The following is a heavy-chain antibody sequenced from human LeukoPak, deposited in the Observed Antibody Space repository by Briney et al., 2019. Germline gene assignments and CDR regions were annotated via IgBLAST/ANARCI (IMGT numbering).Heavy chain of an antibody. V-gene: IGHV3-74*01. CDR3: ARERLGFDYYYGMDV. CDR2: INTDGSRT. Sequence: GSLRLSCAASGFTFSSYWMHWVRQAPGKGLAWVSRINTDGSRTYYADSVKGRFTISRGNSKNTLYLQMNSLRAEDTAVYYCARERLGFDYYYGMDVWGQGTTVTVSS. J-gene: IGHJ6*02. CDR1: GFTFSSYW. D-gene: IGHD3-3*01.